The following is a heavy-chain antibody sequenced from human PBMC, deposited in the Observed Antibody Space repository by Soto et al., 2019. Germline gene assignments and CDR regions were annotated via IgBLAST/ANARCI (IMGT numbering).Heavy chain of an antibody. J-gene: IGHJ4*02. CDR2: IYPSGGST. D-gene: IGHD3-10*01. Sequence: ASVKVSCKASGYTFTNYYMHCVRQAPGQGLEWMGIIYPSGGSTRNAQKFQGRVTMTRDTSTSTVYMELSSLRSEDTAVYYCARDFSGPMVYWGRGTLVTVPQ. CDR1: GYTFTNYY. V-gene: IGHV1-46*01. CDR3: ARDFSGPMVY.